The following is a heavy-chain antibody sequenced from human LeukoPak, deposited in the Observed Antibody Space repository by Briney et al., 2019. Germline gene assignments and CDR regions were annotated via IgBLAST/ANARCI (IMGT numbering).Heavy chain of an antibody. CDR1: GGSFSGYY. CDR3: ARRSPYYDFWSGHKYYFDY. D-gene: IGHD3-3*01. CDR2: INHSGST. V-gene: IGHV4-34*01. Sequence: SETLSLTCAVYGGSFSGYYWSWIRQPPGKGLEWIGEINHSGSTNYNPSLKSRVTISVDTSKNQFSLKLSSVTAADTAVYYCARRSPYYDFWSGHKYYFDYWGQGTLVTVSS. J-gene: IGHJ4*02.